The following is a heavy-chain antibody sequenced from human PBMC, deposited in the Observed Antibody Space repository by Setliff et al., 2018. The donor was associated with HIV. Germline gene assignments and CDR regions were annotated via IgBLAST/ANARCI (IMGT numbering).Heavy chain of an antibody. CDR2: INTSGST. D-gene: IGHD4-17*01. CDR3: ASSPAWRSDYGLHTFDY. Sequence: KPSETLSLTCTVSGGSVSNYYWTWIRQSAGKGLEWIGHINTSGSTKYNPSLKSRLTMSVDSSGNQFSLTLTSVTAADTAVYYCASSPAWRSDYGLHTFDYWGQGTLVTVSS. V-gene: IGHV4-4*07. CDR1: GGSVSNYY. J-gene: IGHJ4*02.